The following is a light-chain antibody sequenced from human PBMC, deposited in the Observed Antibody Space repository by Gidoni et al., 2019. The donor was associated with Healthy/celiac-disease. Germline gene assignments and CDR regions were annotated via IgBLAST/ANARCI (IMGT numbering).Light chain of an antibody. CDR2: GAS. J-gene: IGKJ3*01. V-gene: IGKV3-20*01. Sequence: EIVLTQSPGTLSLSPGERATLACRASQSVSSSYLAWYQQKPGQAHRLLIYGASIRATGIPDRFSGSGSGTDFTLTISRLEPEDFAVYYCQQYGSSLFTFGPGTKVDIK. CDR1: QSVSSSY. CDR3: QQYGSSLFT.